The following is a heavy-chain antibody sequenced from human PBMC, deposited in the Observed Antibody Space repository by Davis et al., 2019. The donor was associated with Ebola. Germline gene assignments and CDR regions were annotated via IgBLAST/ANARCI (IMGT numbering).Heavy chain of an antibody. CDR2: ITSSSSTI. V-gene: IGHV3-48*01. CDR3: ARADSSGWYIRFDY. D-gene: IGHD6-19*01. J-gene: IGHJ4*02. Sequence: GESLKISCAASGFTFSTYSLYWVRQAPGKGLEWISYITSSSSTIYYADSVKGRFTISRDNAKNSLYLQMNSLRAEDTAVYYCARADSSGWYIRFDYWGQGTLVTVSS. CDR1: GFTFSTYS.